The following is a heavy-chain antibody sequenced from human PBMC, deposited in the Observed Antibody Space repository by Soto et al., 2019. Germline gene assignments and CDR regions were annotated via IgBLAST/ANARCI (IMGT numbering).Heavy chain of an antibody. Sequence: PSKTLSLTCAVSGGSISSSNWWSWVRQPPGKGLEWIGYIYYSGSTNYNPSLKSRVTISVDTSKNQFSLKLSSVTAADTAVYYCARVTTVTSFDYWGQGTLVTVSS. D-gene: IGHD4-4*01. V-gene: IGHV4-4*02. J-gene: IGHJ4*02. CDR1: GGSISSSNW. CDR2: IYYSGST. CDR3: ARVTTVTSFDY.